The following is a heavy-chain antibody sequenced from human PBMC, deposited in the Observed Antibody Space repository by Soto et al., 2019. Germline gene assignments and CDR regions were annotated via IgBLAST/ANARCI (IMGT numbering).Heavy chain of an antibody. CDR1: GYTFSDYF. Sequence: GASVKVSFKASGYTFSDYFIHWVRQAPGQGLEWMGMINPNSGATKFPHSSRAGVSMTRDTSITTVFVELSRLTSADTAVYYCARGGYSSSSIRFDPWGQGTLVTVSS. V-gene: IGHV1-2*02. D-gene: IGHD6-6*01. CDR2: INPNSGAT. CDR3: ARGGYSSSSIRFDP. J-gene: IGHJ5*02.